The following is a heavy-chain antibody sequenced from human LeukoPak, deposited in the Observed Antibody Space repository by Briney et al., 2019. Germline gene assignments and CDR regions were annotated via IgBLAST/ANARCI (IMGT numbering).Heavy chain of an antibody. J-gene: IGHJ5*02. CDR1: GGSISSHY. CDR2: IYYSGST. Sequence: LETLSLTCTVSGGSISSHYWSWIRQPPGKGLEWIGYIYYSGSTNYNPSLKSRVTISVDTSKNQFSLKLSSVTAADTAVYYCARSPRRATSSFDPWGQGTLVTVSS. CDR3: ARSPRRATSSFDP. D-gene: IGHD2-2*01. V-gene: IGHV4-59*11.